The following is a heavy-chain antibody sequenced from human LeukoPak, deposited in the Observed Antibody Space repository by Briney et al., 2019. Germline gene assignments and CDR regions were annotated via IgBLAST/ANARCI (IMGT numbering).Heavy chain of an antibody. CDR3: ARDWGVGGRPGYMDG. D-gene: IGHD6-6*01. CDR1: GGSISNRC. CDR2: IYYSGNT. J-gene: IGHJ6*03. V-gene: IGHV4-59*01. Sequence: TSETLSLTCTVSGGSISNRCWSWIRQRPGRGLEWRGYIYYSGNTNYNPSLKSRVTISVETSKNQVYVKLSSVTAADTDVYFCARDWGVGGRPGYMDGCGKTLMVTVSS.